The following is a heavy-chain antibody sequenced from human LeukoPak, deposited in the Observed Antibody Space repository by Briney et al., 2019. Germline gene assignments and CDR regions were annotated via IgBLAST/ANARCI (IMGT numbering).Heavy chain of an antibody. V-gene: IGHV3-13*01. CDR3: ARAKRETSTRPWTSGMDV. J-gene: IGHJ6*02. D-gene: IGHD3/OR15-3a*01. CDR1: GFTLSDYD. Sequence: KTGGSLRLSCAASGFTLSDYDIHWVRQAIGKGLDWVSGLGSAGDKYHAGSERGRFTISREDAENSVYLQMNGLRPEDTAIYYCARAKRETSTRPWTSGMDVWGQGTTVTVSS. CDR2: LGSAGDK.